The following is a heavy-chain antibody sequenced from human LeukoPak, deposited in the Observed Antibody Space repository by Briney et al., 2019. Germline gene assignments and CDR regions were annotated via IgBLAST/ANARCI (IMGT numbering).Heavy chain of an antibody. CDR3: ARPRRYGHWYFDL. CDR2: VFYSGTT. CDR1: GGSISSYY. D-gene: IGHD5-18*01. V-gene: IGHV4-59*01. Sequence: SETLSLTCTVSGGSISSYYWAWIRQPPGKGLEWIGCVFYSGTTNYNPSLKSRVTMSVDTSKNQFSLKLSSVTAADTAVYYCARPRRYGHWYFDLWGRGTLVTASS. J-gene: IGHJ2*01.